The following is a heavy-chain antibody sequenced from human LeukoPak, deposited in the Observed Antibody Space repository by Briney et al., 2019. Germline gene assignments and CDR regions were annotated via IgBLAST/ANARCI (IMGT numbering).Heavy chain of an antibody. Sequence: ASVTVSFKASGYRFSVYYMHWVRQAPGQGLEWMGWINANTGDTNYAQKFQGGVTMTRDTSITTAYMELSRLRSDDTAVYYCTRGGYSGLETIGHWGQGTLVTVSS. J-gene: IGHJ4*02. CDR2: INANTGDT. CDR3: TRGGYSGLETIGH. V-gene: IGHV1-2*02. D-gene: IGHD5-12*01. CDR1: GYRFSVYY.